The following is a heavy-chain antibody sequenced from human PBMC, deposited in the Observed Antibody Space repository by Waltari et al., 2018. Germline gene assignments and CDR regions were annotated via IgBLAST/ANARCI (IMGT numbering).Heavy chain of an antibody. CDR2: INHSGST. CDR3: ARAGYSSSWYRG. J-gene: IGHJ4*02. V-gene: IGHV4-34*01. D-gene: IGHD6-13*01. CDR1: GGSFSGYY. Sequence: QVQLQQWGAGLLKPSETLSLTCAVYGGSFSGYYWSWIRQPPGKGLEWIGEINHSGSTNYNPSLKSRVTISVDTSKNQFSLKLSSVTAADTAVYYCARAGYSSSWYRGWGQGTLVTVSS.